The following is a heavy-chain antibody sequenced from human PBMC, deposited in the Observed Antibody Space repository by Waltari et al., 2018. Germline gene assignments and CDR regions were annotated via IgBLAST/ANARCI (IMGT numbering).Heavy chain of an antibody. CDR2: INTRNGDT. CDR1: GYIFTGHF. J-gene: IGHJ6*02. V-gene: IGHV1-2*06. D-gene: IGHD3-3*01. Sequence: QVQLVQSGPEVKKGGASVKVYCKASGYIFTGHFINWVRQAPGQGLEWVGRINTRNGDTDYAQKFQGRVTMTSDTPITTVYMELSSLRSDDKAVYYCARDRNYDFWTGRYGMDVWGQGTTVTVSS. CDR3: ARDRNYDFWTGRYGMDV.